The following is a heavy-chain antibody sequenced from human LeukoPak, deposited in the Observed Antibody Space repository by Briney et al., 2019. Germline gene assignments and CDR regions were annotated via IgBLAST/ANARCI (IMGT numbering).Heavy chain of an antibody. V-gene: IGHV3-21*01. CDR3: VGGDSREL. D-gene: IGHD3-22*01. CDR1: GFTFNTYT. CDR2: IGRTSVDK. Sequence: GGSLRLSCAGSGFTFNTYTMNWVRQAPGKGLEWISSIGRTSVDKYYAASVRGRFTISRDNSKNSLYVEMSSLGAEDTAVYYCVGGDSRELWGQGTLVTVSS. J-gene: IGHJ4*02.